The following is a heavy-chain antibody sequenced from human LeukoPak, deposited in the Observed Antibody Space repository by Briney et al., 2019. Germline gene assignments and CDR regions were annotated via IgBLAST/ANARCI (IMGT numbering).Heavy chain of an antibody. CDR2: ISGSGTGT. Sequence: GGSLRLSCAGSGFTFSSYAMSWVRQSPGKGLEWVSGISGSGTGTSYADSVKGRFTNSRDNSKSTLYLQMNSLKFEDTAVYYCAKGPTLATATTDWGQGTLVTVSS. D-gene: IGHD6-13*01. CDR1: GFTFSSYA. V-gene: IGHV3-23*01. CDR3: AKGPTLATATTD. J-gene: IGHJ4*02.